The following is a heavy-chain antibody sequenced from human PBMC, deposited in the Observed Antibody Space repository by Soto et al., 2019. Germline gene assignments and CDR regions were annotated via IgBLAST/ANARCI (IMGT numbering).Heavy chain of an antibody. J-gene: IGHJ6*02. CDR2: INPDGSST. CDR1: GFTFSDYW. CDR3: TRDSFQDPYYYGMDV. Sequence: GGSLRLSCVVSGFTFSDYWMHWVRQAPGKGLVWVSRINPDGSSTSYADSVKGRFTFSRDNAKNTLYLQMNSLRAGDTAVYYCTRDSFQDPYYYGMDVWGQGTTVTVSS. V-gene: IGHV3-74*01.